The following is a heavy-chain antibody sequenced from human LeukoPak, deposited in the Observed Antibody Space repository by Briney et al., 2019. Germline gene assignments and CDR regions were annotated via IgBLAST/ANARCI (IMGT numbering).Heavy chain of an antibody. J-gene: IGHJ4*02. CDR2: ISAYNGNT. CDR3: ARDRGGYDYFDY. Sequence: ASVKVSCKASGGTFGRFTISWVRQAPGQGLEWMGWISAYNGNTNYAQKLQGRVTMTTDTSTSTAYMELRSLRSDDTAVYYCARDRGGYDYFDYWGQGTLVTVSS. D-gene: IGHD5-12*01. CDR1: GGTFGRFT. V-gene: IGHV1-18*01.